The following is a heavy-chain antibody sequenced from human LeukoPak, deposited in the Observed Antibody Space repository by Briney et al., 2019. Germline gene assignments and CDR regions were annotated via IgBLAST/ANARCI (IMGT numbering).Heavy chain of an antibody. V-gene: IGHV4-31*03. J-gene: IGHJ5*02. CDR3: ARDRDYSSGWYWFDP. CDR2: IYYSGST. Sequence: PSQTLSLTCTVSGGSISSCGYYWSWIRQHPGKGLEWIGYIYYSGSTYYNPSLKSRVTISVDTSKNQFSLKLSSVTAADTAVYYCARDRDYSSGWYWFDPWGQGTLVTVSS. CDR1: GGSISSCGYY. D-gene: IGHD6-19*01.